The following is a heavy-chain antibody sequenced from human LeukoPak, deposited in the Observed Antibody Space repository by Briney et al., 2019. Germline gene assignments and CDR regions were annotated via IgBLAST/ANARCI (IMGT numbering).Heavy chain of an antibody. CDR3: ARESGLDTAMVNPSYYYYYGMDV. CDR1: GDSVSSNSAA. D-gene: IGHD5-18*01. CDR2: TYYRSKWYN. J-gene: IGHJ6*02. V-gene: IGHV6-1*01. Sequence: SQTLSLTCAISGDSVSSNSAAWNWIRQSPSRGLEWLGRTYYRSKWYNDYAVSVKSRITINPDTSKNQFSLQLNSVTPEDTAVYYCARESGLDTAMVNPSYYYYYGMDVWGQGTTVTVSS.